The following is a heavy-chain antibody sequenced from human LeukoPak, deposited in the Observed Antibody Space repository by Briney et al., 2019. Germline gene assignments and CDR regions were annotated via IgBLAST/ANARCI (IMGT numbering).Heavy chain of an antibody. J-gene: IGHJ3*02. CDR2: IGTAGDT. CDR1: GFTVSSNY. D-gene: IGHD6-13*01. V-gene: IGHV3-13*01. CDR3: AREGAAAGTISAFDI. Sequence: GGSLRLSCAASGFTVSSNYMSWVRQAPGKGLEWVSAIGTAGDTYYPGSVKGRFTISRENAKNSLYLQMNSLRAGDTAVYYCAREGAAAGTISAFDIWGQGTMVTVSS.